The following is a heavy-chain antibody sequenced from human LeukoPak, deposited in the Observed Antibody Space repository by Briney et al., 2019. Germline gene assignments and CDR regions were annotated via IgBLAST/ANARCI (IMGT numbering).Heavy chain of an antibody. CDR2: ISAYNGNT. CDR3: ATYYYGSGSLGAFDI. D-gene: IGHD3-10*01. Sequence: GASVKVSCKASGYTFTSYGISWVRQAPGQGLEWMGWISAYNGNTNYAQKLQGRVTMTTDTSTSTAYMELRSLRSEDTAVYYCATYYYGSGSLGAFDIWGQGTMVTVSS. J-gene: IGHJ3*02. CDR1: GYTFTSYG. V-gene: IGHV1-18*01.